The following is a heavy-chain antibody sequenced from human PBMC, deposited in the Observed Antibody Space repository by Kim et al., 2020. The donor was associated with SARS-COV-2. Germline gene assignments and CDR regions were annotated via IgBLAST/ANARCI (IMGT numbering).Heavy chain of an antibody. CDR2: IYYSGST. J-gene: IGHJ4*02. CDR1: GGSISSSSYY. CDR3: VRGIGYSYGYY. Sequence: SETLSLTCTVSGGSISSSSYYWGWIRQPPGKGLEWIGSIYYSGSTYYNPSLKSRVTISVDTSKNQFSLKLSSVTAADTAVYYCVRGIGYSYGYYWGQGTLVTVSS. V-gene: IGHV4-39*07. D-gene: IGHD5-18*01.